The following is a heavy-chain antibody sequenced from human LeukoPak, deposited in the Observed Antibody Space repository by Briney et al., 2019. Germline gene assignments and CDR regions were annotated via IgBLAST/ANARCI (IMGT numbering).Heavy chain of an antibody. V-gene: IGHV4-4*07. J-gene: IGHJ3*02. CDR3: ARVPWTGYSSSYGAFDI. Sequence: PSETLSLTCSVSGGSMSGYYWSWTRQFAGRGLEWIGRIYSSGSTNYNPSLKSRVTISVDTSKNQFSLKLSSVTAADTAVYYCARVPWTGYSSSYGAFDIWGQGTMVTVSS. CDR2: IYSSGST. CDR1: GGSMSGYY. D-gene: IGHD6-13*01.